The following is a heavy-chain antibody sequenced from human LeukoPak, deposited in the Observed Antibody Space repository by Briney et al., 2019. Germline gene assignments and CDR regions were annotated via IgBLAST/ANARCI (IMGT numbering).Heavy chain of an antibody. V-gene: IGHV3-74*01. CDR2: INSDGSST. D-gene: IGHD5-24*01. J-gene: IGHJ3*02. CDR3: ARSGDGYSTDAFDI. CDR1: GFTFSSYW. Sequence: GGSLRLSCAASGFTFSSYWMHWVRQAPGKGLVWVSRINSDGSSTSYADSVKGRFTISRDNAKNTLYLQMNSLRAEDTAVYYCARSGDGYSTDAFDIWGRGTMVTVSS.